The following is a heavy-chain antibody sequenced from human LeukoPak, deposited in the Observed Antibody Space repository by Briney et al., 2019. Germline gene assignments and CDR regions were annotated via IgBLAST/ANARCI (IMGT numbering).Heavy chain of an antibody. D-gene: IGHD4-17*01. CDR2: INPNGGGT. Sequence: ASVTVSCTASGYTFTDYYMHWVRQAPGQGREGMGWINPNGGGTNYAQKFQGRVTMTRDTSISTAYMVLSRLRFDDTAVYYCAGTTGGDYEFYYWGQGTLVTVSS. CDR1: GYTFTDYY. CDR3: AGTTGGDYEFYY. J-gene: IGHJ4*02. V-gene: IGHV1-2*02.